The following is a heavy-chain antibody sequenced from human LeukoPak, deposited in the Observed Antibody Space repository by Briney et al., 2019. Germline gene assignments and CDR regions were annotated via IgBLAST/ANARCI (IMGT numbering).Heavy chain of an antibody. Sequence: SETLSLTCTVSGGSISSYYWSWIRQPPGKGLEWIGYIYYSGNTNYNPSLKSRVTISVDTSKNQFSLKLSSVTAADTAVYYCARFLPHRAAAAGFDPWGQGTLVTVSS. J-gene: IGHJ5*02. V-gene: IGHV4-59*01. CDR2: IYYSGNT. D-gene: IGHD6-13*01. CDR1: GGSISSYY. CDR3: ARFLPHRAAAAGFDP.